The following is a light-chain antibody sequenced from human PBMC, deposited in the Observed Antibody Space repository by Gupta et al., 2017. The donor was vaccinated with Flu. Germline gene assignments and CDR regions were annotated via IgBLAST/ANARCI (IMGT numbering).Light chain of an antibody. Sequence: IVMTQSPATLSVSPGERATLSCRASQSVSSKLAWYQEKPGQAPRLLIYVASTRAAGTPARWRGSGSGAEFTRTSSSLTAEDGAVDECQKYETGPYNCGQGTKLEMK. V-gene: IGKV3-15*01. CDR3: QKYETGPYN. CDR1: QSVSSK. CDR2: VAS. J-gene: IGKJ2*01.